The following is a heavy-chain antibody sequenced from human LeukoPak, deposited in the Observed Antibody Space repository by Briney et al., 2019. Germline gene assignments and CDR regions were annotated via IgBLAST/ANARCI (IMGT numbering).Heavy chain of an antibody. V-gene: IGHV4-59*08. J-gene: IGHJ5*02. CDR3: ARQLRVTGTTSWFDP. CDR1: GDSVSTSY. CDR2: IHHTGST. Sequence: SETLSLTCTVSGDSVSTSYWSWIRQPPEKRLEWIGYIHHTGSTNYNPSLKSRVTISIDTSKNQFSLNVNSVTAADTAVYYCARQLRVTGTTSWFDPWGQGTLVTVSS. D-gene: IGHD1-1*01.